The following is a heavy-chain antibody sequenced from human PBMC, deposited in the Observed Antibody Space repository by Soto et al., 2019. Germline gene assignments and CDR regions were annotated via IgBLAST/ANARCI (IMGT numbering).Heavy chain of an antibody. CDR2: LIAMLGTT. Sequence: SVKVSCKASGGTFGSHGIAWVRQAPGQGLEWMGGLIAMLGTTTYARKVQGRATITADESLTSSSVELRSLRSEDTDVYFCARAAMANFDYWGQGTVVTVSS. CDR1: GGTFGSHG. CDR3: ARAAMANFDY. V-gene: IGHV1-69*13. D-gene: IGHD5-18*01. J-gene: IGHJ4*02.